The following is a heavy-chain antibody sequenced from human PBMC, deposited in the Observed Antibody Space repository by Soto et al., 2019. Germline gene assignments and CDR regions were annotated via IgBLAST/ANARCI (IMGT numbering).Heavy chain of an antibody. J-gene: IGHJ6*02. CDR1: GESISSGDYY. D-gene: IGHD5-18*01. CDR2: IYYTGTT. V-gene: IGHV4-30-4*01. Sequence: QVQLQESGPGLVKPSQTLSLTCTVSGESISSGDYYWTWIRQPPGKGLEWIGYIYYTGTTYFNPSLKRQGNIYVDTSKNQFSLNLTSVTAADTAVYHCASDSYRAMGGCYFYGMDVWGQGTTVTVSS. CDR3: ASDSYRAMGGCYFYGMDV.